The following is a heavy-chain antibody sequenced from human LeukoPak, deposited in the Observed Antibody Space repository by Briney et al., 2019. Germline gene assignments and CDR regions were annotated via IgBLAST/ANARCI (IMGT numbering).Heavy chain of an antibody. V-gene: IGHV3-30*02. CDR2: IRYDGSNK. J-gene: IGHJ4*02. CDR3: AKDYSSSWLYYFDY. D-gene: IGHD6-13*01. CDR1: GFTFSSYG. Sequence: GGSLRLSCAASGFTFSSYGMHWVRQAPGKGLEGVAFIRYDGSNKYYADSVKGRFTISRDNSKNTLYLHMNSLRAEDTAVYYCAKDYSSSWLYYFDYWGQGTLVTVSS.